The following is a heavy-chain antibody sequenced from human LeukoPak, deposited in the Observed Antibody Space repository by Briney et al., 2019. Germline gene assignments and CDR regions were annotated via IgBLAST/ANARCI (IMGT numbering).Heavy chain of an antibody. Sequence: AASVKVSCKASGYTFTSYGINWVRQAPGQGLEWMRWISVYNGNTNYAQKLQGRVIMTTGTSTSTAYMELRSLRSDDTAVYYCARDVEWFGELSLPDYWGQGTLVTVSS. V-gene: IGHV1-18*01. CDR1: GYTFTSYG. J-gene: IGHJ4*02. CDR3: ARDVEWFGELSLPDY. CDR2: ISVYNGNT. D-gene: IGHD3-10*01.